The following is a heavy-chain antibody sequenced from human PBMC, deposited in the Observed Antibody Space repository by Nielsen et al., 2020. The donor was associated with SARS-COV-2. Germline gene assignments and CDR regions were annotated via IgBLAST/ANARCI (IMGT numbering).Heavy chain of an antibody. Sequence: ASVKVSCKASGYTFTSYAMNWVRQAPGQGLEWMGWINTNTGNPTYAQGFTGRFVFSLDTSVSTAYLQISSLKAEDTAVYYCARGEYDFWSGYPIPRAIQHWGQGTLVTVSS. CDR3: ARGEYDFWSGYPIPRAIQH. D-gene: IGHD3-3*01. CDR2: INTNTGNP. J-gene: IGHJ1*01. V-gene: IGHV7-4-1*02. CDR1: GYTFTSYA.